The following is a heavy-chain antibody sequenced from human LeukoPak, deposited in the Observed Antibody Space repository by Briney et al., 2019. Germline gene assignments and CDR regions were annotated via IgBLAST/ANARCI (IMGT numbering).Heavy chain of an antibody. CDR1: QFTFSNYW. J-gene: IGHJ4*02. V-gene: IGHV3-7*03. Sequence: GGSLRLSCAASQFTFSNYWMSWVRQAPGKGLERVAHTSQDGTSIYYVDSVKGRFTISRDNAKNSLYLQMNSLRAEDTALYYCAKASDSSGYYGIYDYWGQGTLVTVSS. D-gene: IGHD3-22*01. CDR3: AKASDSSGYYGIYDY. CDR2: TSQDGTSI.